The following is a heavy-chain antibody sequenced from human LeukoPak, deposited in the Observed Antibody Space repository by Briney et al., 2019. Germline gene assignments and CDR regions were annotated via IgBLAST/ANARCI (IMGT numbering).Heavy chain of an antibody. CDR2: ISSDGNSK. CDR1: GFSFSSSV. D-gene: IGHD3-22*01. Sequence: ERSLRVSCAASGFSFSSSVMHWGRQAPGKGLEWVAGISSDGNSKYYADSVKGRLTISRDNSKNTVYLEMSSLRADDTAVYYCARGAHSSGYCDAFDIWGQGTMVTVS. J-gene: IGHJ3*02. V-gene: IGHV3-30-3*01. CDR3: ARGAHSSGYCDAFDI.